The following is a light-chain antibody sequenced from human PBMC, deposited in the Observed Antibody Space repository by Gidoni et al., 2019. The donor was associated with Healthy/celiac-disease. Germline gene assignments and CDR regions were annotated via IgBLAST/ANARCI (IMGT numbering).Light chain of an antibody. CDR2: LGS. J-gene: IGKJ3*01. Sequence: DIVMTQSPLSLPVTPGDQASISCRSSQSLLHSNGYIYLDWYLQKPGQSPQILIYLGSNRASGVPDRFSGSGSGTDFTLKISRVEAEDVGVYYCMQALQTPFTFGPGTKVDIK. CDR1: QSLLHSNGYIY. V-gene: IGKV2-28*01. CDR3: MQALQTPFT.